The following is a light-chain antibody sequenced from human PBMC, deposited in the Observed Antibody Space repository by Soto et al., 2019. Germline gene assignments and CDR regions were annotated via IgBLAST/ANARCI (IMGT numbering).Light chain of an antibody. CDR1: SNDVGGHYY. V-gene: IGLV2-14*03. Sequence: QSALTQPASVSGSPGQSIIISCTGTSNDVGGHYYVSWDQQHPGKAPKIFIYDVRSRASGVSDRFSGSKSGHTASLTISGSRPEDEADYYCASYTSSRTLVFGTGTKVTVL. CDR3: ASYTSSRTLV. J-gene: IGLJ1*01. CDR2: DVR.